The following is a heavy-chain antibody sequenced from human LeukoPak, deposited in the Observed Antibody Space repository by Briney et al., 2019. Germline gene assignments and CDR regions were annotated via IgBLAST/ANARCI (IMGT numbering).Heavy chain of an antibody. V-gene: IGHV5-51*01. J-gene: IGHJ4*02. Sequence: PGESLKISCQGSGYNFTNYWIGWVRQLPGKGLEWMWIIYPGDSDTRYSPSFQGQVTISADKSISTAYLQWSSLKASDTAMYYCARREGGWHLDYWGQGTLVTVSS. D-gene: IGHD6-19*01. CDR3: ARREGGWHLDY. CDR1: GYNFTNYW. CDR2: IYPGDSDT.